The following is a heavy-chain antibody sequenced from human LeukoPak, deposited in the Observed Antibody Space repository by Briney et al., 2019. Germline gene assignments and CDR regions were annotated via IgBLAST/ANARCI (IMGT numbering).Heavy chain of an antibody. D-gene: IGHD3-22*01. CDR2: IKQDGSEK. J-gene: IGHJ4*02. Sequence: GGSLRLSCAASGFTFSSYWMSWVRQAPGKGLEWVANIKQDGSEKYYVDSVKGRFTISRDNAKNSLYLQMNSLRAEDTAVYYCARDFSIRGYYDSSGYYYDQGFDYWGQGTLVTVSS. CDR1: GFTFSSYW. CDR3: ARDFSIRGYYDSSGYYYDQGFDY. V-gene: IGHV3-7*01.